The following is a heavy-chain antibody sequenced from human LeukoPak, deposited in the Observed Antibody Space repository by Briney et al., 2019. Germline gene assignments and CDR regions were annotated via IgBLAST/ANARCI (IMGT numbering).Heavy chain of an antibody. CDR1: GYTFTSYY. CDR2: INPSGGST. Sequence: ASVKVSCKASGYTFTSYYMHWVRQAPGQGLEWMGIINPSGGSTSYAQKFQGRVTMTRDMSTSTVYMELSSLRSEDTAVYYCARDKIANGDLEYLDYWGQGTLVTVSS. CDR3: ARDKIANGDLEYLDY. V-gene: IGHV1-46*01. D-gene: IGHD4-17*01. J-gene: IGHJ4*02.